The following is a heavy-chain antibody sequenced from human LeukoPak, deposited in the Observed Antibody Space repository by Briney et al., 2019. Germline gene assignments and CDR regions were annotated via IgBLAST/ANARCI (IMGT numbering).Heavy chain of an antibody. Sequence: SETLSLTCTVSGGSISSYYWSWIRQSPGKGLEWIGYIYYSGSTNYNPSLKSRVTISVDTSKNQFSLKLSSVTAADTAVYYCARDIGSSDFDYWGQGTLVTVSS. V-gene: IGHV4-59*01. CDR2: IYYSGST. J-gene: IGHJ4*02. CDR3: ARDIGSSDFDY. CDR1: GGSISSYY. D-gene: IGHD6-6*01.